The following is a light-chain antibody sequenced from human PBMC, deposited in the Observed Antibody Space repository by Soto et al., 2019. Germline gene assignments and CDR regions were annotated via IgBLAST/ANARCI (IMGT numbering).Light chain of an antibody. CDR3: QQYGSSPH. Sequence: TQSPSSLSASVGDRVTITFRASQDIGSNLAWYQQKPGQAPRLLIYGASSRATGIPDRFSGSGSGTDFTLTISRLEPEDFAVYYCQQYGSSPHFGQGTRLAIK. CDR1: QDIGSN. V-gene: IGKV3-20*01. J-gene: IGKJ5*01. CDR2: GAS.